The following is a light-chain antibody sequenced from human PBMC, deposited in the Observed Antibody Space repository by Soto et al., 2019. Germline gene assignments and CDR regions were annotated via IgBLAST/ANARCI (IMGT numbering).Light chain of an antibody. CDR3: QQYNDYPWT. CDR1: QSVSSW. J-gene: IGKJ1*01. V-gene: IGKV1-5*03. Sequence: DIQMTQSPSTLSASVGDRVTITCRASQSVSSWLAWYQQKPGKAPKVLIYKASSLESGVPSRFSGSGFGTDFTLTISSLQPDDFATYYCQQYNDYPWTFGQGNKVEI. CDR2: KAS.